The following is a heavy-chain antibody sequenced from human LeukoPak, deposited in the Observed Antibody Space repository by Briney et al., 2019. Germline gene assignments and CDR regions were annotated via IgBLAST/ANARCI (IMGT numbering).Heavy chain of an antibody. Sequence: SETLSLTCTVSDYPISNDSYWGWIRQPPGKGLEWIGHIFHSGSTYYNPSLKSRVTISVDTSKNQFSLKLSSVTAADTAVYYCATLRGQWLGNPFDYWGQGTLVTVSS. J-gene: IGHJ4*02. V-gene: IGHV4-38-2*02. D-gene: IGHD6-19*01. CDR3: ATLRGQWLGNPFDY. CDR1: DYPISNDSY. CDR2: IFHSGST.